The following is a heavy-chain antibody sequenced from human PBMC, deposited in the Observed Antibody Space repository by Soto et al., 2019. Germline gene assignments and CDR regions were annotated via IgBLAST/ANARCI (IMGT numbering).Heavy chain of an antibody. Sequence: VGSLRLSCAASGFTFSSYAMSWVRQAPGKGLQWVSTISGSGGSTYYADSVKGRFTISRDNSKNTLYLQMNSLRAEDTAVYYCAKDRMTKESYYYYNGMDVWGQGTTVTVSS. J-gene: IGHJ6*02. D-gene: IGHD4-17*01. V-gene: IGHV3-23*01. CDR3: AKDRMTKESYYYYNGMDV. CDR1: GFTFSSYA. CDR2: ISGSGGST.